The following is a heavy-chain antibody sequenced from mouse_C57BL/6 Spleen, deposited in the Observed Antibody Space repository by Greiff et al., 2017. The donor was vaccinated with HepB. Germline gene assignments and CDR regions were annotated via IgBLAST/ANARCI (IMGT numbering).Heavy chain of an antibody. V-gene: IGHV1-81*01. CDR2: IYPRSGNT. CDR3: AFYYGNYHYFDY. D-gene: IGHD2-1*01. Sequence: VQLQQSGAELARPGASVKLSCKASGYTFTSYGISWVKQRTGQGLEWIGEIYPRSGNTYYNEKFKGKATLTADKSSSTAYMELRSLTSEDSAVYFCAFYYGNYHYFDYWGQGTTLTVSS. CDR1: GYTFTSYG. J-gene: IGHJ2*01.